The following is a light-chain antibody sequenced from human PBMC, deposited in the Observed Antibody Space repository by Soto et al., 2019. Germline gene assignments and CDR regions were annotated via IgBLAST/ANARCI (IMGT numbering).Light chain of an antibody. Sequence: QMTQSLSSLSAYVRYRFTITCRESQNSSSYLNSYQQKQRRAPKLLIYAASSLQSGGPSRLCSSGSARDFTLTISSLQPEEVATYYCQQSYSTRSITFGQGTRLEN. J-gene: IGKJ5*01. V-gene: IGKV1-39*01. CDR3: QQSYSTRSIT. CDR1: QNSSSY. CDR2: AAS.